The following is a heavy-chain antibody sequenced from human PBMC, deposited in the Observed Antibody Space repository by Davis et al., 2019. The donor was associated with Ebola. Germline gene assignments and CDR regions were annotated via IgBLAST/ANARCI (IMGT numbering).Heavy chain of an antibody. CDR1: GGSISSGGYS. J-gene: IGHJ4*02. CDR3: ARERNGYYLFVDY. CDR2: IYHSGST. D-gene: IGHD3-22*01. V-gene: IGHV4-30-2*01. Sequence: SQTLSLTCAVSGGSISSGGYSWSWIRQPPGKGLEWIGYIYHSGSTYYNPSLKSRVTISVDTSKNQFSLKLSSVTAADTAVYYCARERNGYYLFVDYWGQGTLVTVSS.